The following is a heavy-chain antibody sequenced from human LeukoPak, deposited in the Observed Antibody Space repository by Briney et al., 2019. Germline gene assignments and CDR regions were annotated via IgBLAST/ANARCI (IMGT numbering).Heavy chain of an antibody. V-gene: IGHV1-2*02. Sequence: ASVKVSCKASGYTFTGYYTHWVRQDPGQGLEGMGWINPNSGGTNYAQKFQGRVTMTRDTSISTAYMELSRLRSDDTAAYYCARGDPVAGTSDFDYWGQGTLVTVSS. CDR3: ARGDPVAGTSDFDY. CDR1: GYTFTGYY. D-gene: IGHD6-19*01. CDR2: INPNSGGT. J-gene: IGHJ4*02.